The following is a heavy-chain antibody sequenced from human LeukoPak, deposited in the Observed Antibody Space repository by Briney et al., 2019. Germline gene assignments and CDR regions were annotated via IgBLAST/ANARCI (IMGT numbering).Heavy chain of an antibody. CDR2: ISGSGGTT. Sequence: AGGSLRLSCAASGFTFSSYAMSWVRQAPGKGLEWVSAISGSGGTTYYADSVKGRFTISRDNSKNTLYLQMNSLRAEDTAVYYCAKDRGVTFGGADLDYWGQGTLVTVSS. D-gene: IGHD3-16*01. CDR1: GFTFSSYA. V-gene: IGHV3-23*01. CDR3: AKDRGVTFGGADLDY. J-gene: IGHJ4*02.